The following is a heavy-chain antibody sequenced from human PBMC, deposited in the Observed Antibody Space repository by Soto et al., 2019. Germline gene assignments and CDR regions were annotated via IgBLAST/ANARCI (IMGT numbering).Heavy chain of an antibody. Sequence: RASVKVSCKASGYTFTAYYIHWVRQAPGQPLEYVGWINPNSGRTNYAQKFQGWVTLTRDTSISTAYMELSRLTSDASAVFYCAQAANYGLMDYCGQGTLVTVCS. CDR1: GYTFTAYY. CDR2: INPNSGRT. V-gene: IGHV1-2*04. J-gene: IGHJ4*02. D-gene: IGHD3-16*01. CDR3: AQAANYGLMDY.